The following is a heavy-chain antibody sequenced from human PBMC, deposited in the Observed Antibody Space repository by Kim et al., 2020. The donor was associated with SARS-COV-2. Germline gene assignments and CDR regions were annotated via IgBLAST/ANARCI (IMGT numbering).Heavy chain of an antibody. CDR1: GFTFSTYR. CDR3: ARDRLGYCNGAGCYPVDY. D-gene: IGHD2-15*01. V-gene: IGHV3-7*03. CDR2: IKQDGSEK. Sequence: GGSLRLSCAASGFTFSTYRMSWVRQAPGKGLEWVANIKQDGSEKYYVDSVKGRFTISRDNAKDSLYLEMSSLRAEDTAVYFCARDRLGYCNGAGCYPVDYWGQGTLVTVSS. J-gene: IGHJ4*02.